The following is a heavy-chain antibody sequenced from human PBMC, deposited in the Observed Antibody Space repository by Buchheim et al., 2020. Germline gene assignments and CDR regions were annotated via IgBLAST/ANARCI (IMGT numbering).Heavy chain of an antibody. CDR1: GGSFSGYY. D-gene: IGHD2-15*01. CDR3: ARGGDIVVVVAADNWFDP. V-gene: IGHV4-34*01. J-gene: IGHJ5*02. CDR2: INHSGSA. Sequence: QVQLQQWGAGLLKPSETLSLTCAVYGGSFSGYYWSWIRQPPGKGLEWIGEINHSGSANYNPSLKSRVTISGDTSKNQLSLTLNSVTAADTAVYYCARGGDIVVVVAADNWFDPWGQGTL.